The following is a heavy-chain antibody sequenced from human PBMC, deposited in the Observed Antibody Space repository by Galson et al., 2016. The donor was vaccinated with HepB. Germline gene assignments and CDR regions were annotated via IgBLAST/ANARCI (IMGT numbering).Heavy chain of an antibody. Sequence: SLRLSCAASGFTFSSFWMSWVRQAPGKGLEWVANIKQDGSEKHYVASVKGRFTISRDNADSSLSLQMNSLRGEDTAVYYCATHDCTSTSCAHDYWGHGTLVTGSS. CDR3: ATHDCTSTSCAHDY. CDR2: IKQDGSEK. J-gene: IGHJ4*01. CDR1: GFTFSSFW. V-gene: IGHV3-7*01. D-gene: IGHD2-2*01.